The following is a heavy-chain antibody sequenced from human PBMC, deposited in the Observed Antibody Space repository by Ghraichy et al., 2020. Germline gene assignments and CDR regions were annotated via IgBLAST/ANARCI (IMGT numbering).Heavy chain of an antibody. D-gene: IGHD3-16*01. V-gene: IGHV4-34*01. CDR2: INHSGST. J-gene: IGHJ4*02. Sequence: SQTLSLTCAVYGGSFSGYYWSWIRQPPGKGLEWIGEINHSGSTNYNPSLKSRVTISVDTSKNQFSLKLSSVTAADTAVYYCARRVRGGRAPYYFDYWGQGTLVTVSS. CDR3: ARRVRGGRAPYYFDY. CDR1: GGSFSGYY.